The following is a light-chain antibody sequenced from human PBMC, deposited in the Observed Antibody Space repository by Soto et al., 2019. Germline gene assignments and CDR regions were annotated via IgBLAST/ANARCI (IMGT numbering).Light chain of an antibody. CDR1: QSISNY. V-gene: IGKV1-39*01. J-gene: IGKJ5*01. CDR2: AAS. CDR3: QQSYDTPRLT. Sequence: DIQMTQSPSSLSASVGDRVTITCRASQSISNYLNWYQQRPGRAPKVLLFAASSLQSGVPSRFSGSGSGTDFTLTISSLQPEDFATYYCQQSYDTPRLTFGQGTRLEMK.